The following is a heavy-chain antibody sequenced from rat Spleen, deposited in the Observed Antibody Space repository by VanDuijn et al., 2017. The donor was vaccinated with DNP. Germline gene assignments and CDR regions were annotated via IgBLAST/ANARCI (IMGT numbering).Heavy chain of an antibody. CDR1: GFTFSDYA. CDR3: AKYYSSSYWYFDF. J-gene: IGHJ1*01. CDR2: ISSDGGVI. Sequence: EVQLVESGGGLVQPGRSMKLSCAASGFTFSDYAMAWVLQAPTKGLDWVASISSDGGVIYYRDSVKGRFTISRDNAKNTLYLQMESLRSEDTATYYCAKYYSSSYWYFDFWGPGTMVTVSS. D-gene: IGHD1-2*01. V-gene: IGHV5-25*01.